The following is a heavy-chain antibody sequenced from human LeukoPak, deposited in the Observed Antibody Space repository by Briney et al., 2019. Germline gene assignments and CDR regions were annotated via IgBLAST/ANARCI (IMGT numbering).Heavy chain of an antibody. D-gene: IGHD2-2*01. J-gene: IGHJ6*03. CDR3: ARDAYCSSTSCYLDV. V-gene: IGHV3-30*03. Sequence: GGSLRLSCAAYGFTFSSYGIHWVRQAAGKGLEWVGGVSYDGSEKYYADSVKGRLTIPRDKSKNTVSLQMNSLRAEDTAVYYCARDAYCSSTSCYLDVWGKGTTVTVSS. CDR1: GFTFSSYG. CDR2: VSYDGSEK.